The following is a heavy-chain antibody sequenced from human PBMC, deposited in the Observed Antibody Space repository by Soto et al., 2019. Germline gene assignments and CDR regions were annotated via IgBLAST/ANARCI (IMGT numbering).Heavy chain of an antibody. CDR3: ARNKYRQQLGGNYYCGIDD. CDR2: IIPIFPTP. Sequence: QVQLVQSGAEVKKPGSSVTVSCKASGGTFGNSAISWVRQAPGQGLEWMGGIIPIFPTPDYAQKFQGRVTINADESTSTACMELTSPRSEDPAVYSCARNKYRQQLGGNYYCGIDDWGQGTTVTVSS. D-gene: IGHD3-16*02. J-gene: IGHJ6*02. V-gene: IGHV1-69*12. CDR1: GGTFGNSA.